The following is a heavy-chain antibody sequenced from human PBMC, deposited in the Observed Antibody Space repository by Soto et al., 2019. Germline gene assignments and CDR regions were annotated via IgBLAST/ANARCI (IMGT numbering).Heavy chain of an antibody. V-gene: IGHV1-69*02. J-gene: IGHJ4*02. CDR3: ARAPWTRYYFDY. Sequence: SVKVSCKASGDTFNRYTISWVRQAPGQGLEWMGRIIPILGIPNYAQKFQGRVTITADKSTNTAYMELSSLRSDDTSVYYCARAPWTRYYFDYWGQGTLVTVS. CDR2: IIPILGIP. CDR1: GDTFNRYT. D-gene: IGHD1-1*01.